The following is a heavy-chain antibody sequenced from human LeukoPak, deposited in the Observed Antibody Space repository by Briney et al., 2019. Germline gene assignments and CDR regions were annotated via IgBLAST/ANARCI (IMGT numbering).Heavy chain of an antibody. CDR3: AKRSTGYYFDS. V-gene: IGHV3-23*01. D-gene: IGHD2-2*01. J-gene: IGHJ4*02. Sequence: GGSLRLSCAASGFTFSSNALSWVRQAPGKGLEWVSSVSDSGGSTSYADSVKGRFTISRDNSKNTVYLQMNSLRAEDTANYYCAKRSTGYYFDSWGQGTLVTVSS. CDR1: GFTFSSNA. CDR2: VSDSGGST.